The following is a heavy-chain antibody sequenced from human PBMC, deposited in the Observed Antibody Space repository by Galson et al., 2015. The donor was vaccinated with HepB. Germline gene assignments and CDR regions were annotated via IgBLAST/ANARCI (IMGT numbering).Heavy chain of an antibody. CDR3: AREQDVESNYYYYYMDV. CDR2: IIPIFGTA. J-gene: IGHJ6*03. CDR1: GGTFSSYA. D-gene: IGHD3-3*01. V-gene: IGHV1-69*13. Sequence: SVKVSCKASGGTFSSYAISWVRQAPGQGLEWMGGIIPIFGTANYAQKFQGRVTITADESTSTAYMELSSLRSEDTAVYYCAREQDVESNYYYYYMDVWGKGTTVTVTS.